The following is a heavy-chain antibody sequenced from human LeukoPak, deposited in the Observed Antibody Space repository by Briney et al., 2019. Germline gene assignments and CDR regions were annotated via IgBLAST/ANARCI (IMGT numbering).Heavy chain of an antibody. V-gene: IGHV4-59*01. CDR1: GGSISSYY. D-gene: IGHD3-16*01. Sequence: SETLSLTCTVSGGSISSYYWSWLRQPPGKGLEWIGYIYYSGSTNYNPSLKSQATISVDTSKNQFSLKLSSVTAADTAVYYCARLGFRPINWFDPWGQGTLVTVSS. CDR3: ARLGFRPINWFDP. CDR2: IYYSGST. J-gene: IGHJ5*02.